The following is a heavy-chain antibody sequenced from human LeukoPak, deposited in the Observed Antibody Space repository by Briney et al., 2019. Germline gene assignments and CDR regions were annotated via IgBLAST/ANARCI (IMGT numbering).Heavy chain of an antibody. D-gene: IGHD4-17*01. CDR2: ISSSGSTI. J-gene: IGHJ4*02. V-gene: IGHV3-48*03. CDR1: GFTFSSYE. CDR3: ARGPYGDYGQGFDY. Sequence: GGSLRLSCAASGFTFSSYEMNWVRQAPGKGLEWVSYISSSGSTIYYADPVKGRFTISRDNAKNSLYLQMNSLRAEDTAVYYCARGPYGDYGQGFDYWGQGTLVTVSS.